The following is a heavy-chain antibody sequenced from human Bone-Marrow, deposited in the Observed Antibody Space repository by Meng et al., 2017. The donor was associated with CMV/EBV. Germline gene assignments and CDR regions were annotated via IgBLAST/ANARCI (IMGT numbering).Heavy chain of an antibody. CDR1: GFTFSSYA. J-gene: IGHJ6*02. CDR2: ISYDGSNK. CDR3: AGGYSSSWWSGFGSYYYYGMDV. D-gene: IGHD6-13*01. Sequence: GESLKISCAASGFTFSSYAMHWVRKAPGKGLEWVAVISYDGSNKYYADSVKGRFTISRDNSKNTLYLQMSSLRAEDTAVYYCAGGYSSSWWSGFGSYYYYGMDVWGQGTTVTVSS. V-gene: IGHV3-30-3*01.